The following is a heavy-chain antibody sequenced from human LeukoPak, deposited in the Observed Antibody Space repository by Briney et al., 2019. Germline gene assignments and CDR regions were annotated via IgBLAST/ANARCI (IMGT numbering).Heavy chain of an antibody. V-gene: IGHV4-34*01. CDR2: INHSGST. D-gene: IGHD3-22*01. CDR3: ARGPVLYNTYYYDSSGYYF. J-gene: IGHJ4*02. Sequence: SETLFLTCAVYGGSFSGYYWSWIRQPPGEGLEWIGEINHSGSTNYNPSLKSRVTISVDTSKNQFSLKLSSVTAADTAVYYCARGPVLYNTYYYDSSGYYFWGQGTLVTVSS. CDR1: GGSFSGYY.